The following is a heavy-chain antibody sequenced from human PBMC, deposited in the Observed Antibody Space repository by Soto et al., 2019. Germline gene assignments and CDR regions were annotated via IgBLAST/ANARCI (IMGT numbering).Heavy chain of an antibody. CDR2: INPKMGGT. CDR3: AREYLPKGHFRP. Sequence: QVQLVQSGAELKKPGASVKVPGKASGYPLTGYNMHWWRQAPGQGLEWMGGINPKMGGTNYPQKFQGWVTMTRDTSISTAYMELSRLRSDDTAVYYCAREYLPKGHFRPWGQGTLVTVSS. CDR1: GYPLTGYN. J-gene: IGHJ5*02. D-gene: IGHD3-3*02. V-gene: IGHV1-2*04.